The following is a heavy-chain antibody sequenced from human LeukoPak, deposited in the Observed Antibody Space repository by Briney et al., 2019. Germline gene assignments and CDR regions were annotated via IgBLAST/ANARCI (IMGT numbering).Heavy chain of an antibody. CDR3: ARDSNSGLGWTGFVAIAFDI. CDR1: GFTFSSYG. CDR2: IWYDGSNK. Sequence: PGGSLRLSCAASGFTFSSYGMHWVRQAPGKGLEWVAVIWYDGSNKYYADSVKGRFTISRDNSKNTLYLQMNSLRAEDTAVYYCARDSNSGLGWTGFVAIAFDIWGQGTMVTVSS. D-gene: IGHD3-16*01. J-gene: IGHJ3*02. V-gene: IGHV3-33*01.